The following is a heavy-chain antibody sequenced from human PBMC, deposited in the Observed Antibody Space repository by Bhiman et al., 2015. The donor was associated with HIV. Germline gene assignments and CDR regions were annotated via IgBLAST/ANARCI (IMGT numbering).Heavy chain of an antibody. V-gene: IGHV3-21*01. Sequence: EVQLVESGGGLVKPGGSLRLSCAASGFTFSIYTMNWVRRAPGKGLEWVSFISNTSPYIKYADSVKGRFTISRDNSKNTLYLQMNSLRADDTAVYYCARGERGIAAAAYFDYWGQGTLVTVSS. CDR2: ISNTSPYI. J-gene: IGHJ4*02. CDR1: GFTFSIYT. CDR3: ARGERGIAAAAYFDY. D-gene: IGHD6-13*01.